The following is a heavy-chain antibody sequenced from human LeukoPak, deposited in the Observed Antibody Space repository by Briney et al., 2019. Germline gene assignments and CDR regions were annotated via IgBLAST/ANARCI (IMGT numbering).Heavy chain of an antibody. D-gene: IGHD2-21*01. Sequence: SGGSLRLSCAASGFTFSSYSMSWVRQAPGKGLEWVSSISSSSSYIYYADSVKGRFTISRDNAENSLYLQMNSLRADDTAVYYCASYPREPIYYYYLDVWGKGTPVTVSS. CDR2: ISSSSSYI. CDR3: ASYPREPIYYYYLDV. J-gene: IGHJ6*03. CDR1: GFTFSSYS. V-gene: IGHV3-21*01.